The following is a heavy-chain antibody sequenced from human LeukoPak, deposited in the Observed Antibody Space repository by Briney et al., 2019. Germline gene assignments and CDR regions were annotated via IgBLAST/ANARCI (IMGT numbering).Heavy chain of an antibody. Sequence: GGSLRLSCAASGFTFSSYSMNWVRQAPGKGLEWVSSISSSSSYIYYADSVKGRFTISRDNSKNTLYLQMNSLRAEDTAVFYCARDRGELVWFGYFDYWGQGTLVTVSS. J-gene: IGHJ4*02. CDR1: GFTFSSYS. V-gene: IGHV3-21*01. CDR2: ISSSSSYI. D-gene: IGHD3-10*01. CDR3: ARDRGELVWFGYFDY.